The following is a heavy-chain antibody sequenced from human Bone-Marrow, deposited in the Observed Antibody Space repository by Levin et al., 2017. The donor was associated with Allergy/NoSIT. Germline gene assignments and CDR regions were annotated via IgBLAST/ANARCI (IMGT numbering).Heavy chain of an antibody. Sequence: ASVKVSCKTSGYTFTTYGISWVRQAPGQGLEWMGWISTFTGNTKYAERLQGRVTMTADTSTTTAYMELRSLRSDDTAVYYCARDLTLGYSDSEYYFDYWGQGTLVTVSS. CDR2: ISTFTGNT. J-gene: IGHJ4*02. CDR3: ARDLTLGYSDSEYYFDY. D-gene: IGHD4-11*01. CDR1: GYTFTTYG. V-gene: IGHV1-18*01.